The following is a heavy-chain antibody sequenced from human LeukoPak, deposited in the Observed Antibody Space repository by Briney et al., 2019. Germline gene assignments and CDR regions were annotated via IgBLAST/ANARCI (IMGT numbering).Heavy chain of an antibody. Sequence: GGSLRLSCAASGFTFSSYAMHWVRQAPGKGLEWLALISYDGSNKYYADSVRGRLTISRDNSKNTLYVQMNSLRAEDTALYYCARRGGEQLFDYWGQGTLVTVSS. CDR1: GFTFSSYA. V-gene: IGHV3-30-3*01. CDR3: ARRGGEQLFDY. D-gene: IGHD3-16*01. J-gene: IGHJ4*02. CDR2: ISYDGSNK.